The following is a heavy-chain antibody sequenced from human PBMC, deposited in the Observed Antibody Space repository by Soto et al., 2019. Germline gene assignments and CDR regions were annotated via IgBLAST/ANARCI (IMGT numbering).Heavy chain of an antibody. CDR2: IYPGDSDT. CDR3: ASLFTYYYDSSGYYGGAFEI. CDR1: GYSFTSYW. J-gene: IGHJ3*02. D-gene: IGHD3-22*01. V-gene: IGHV5-51*01. Sequence: PGESLKISCKGSGYSFTSYWIGWVRQMPGKGLEWMGIIYPGDSDTRYSPSFQGQVTISADKSISTAYLQWSSLKASDTAMYYCASLFTYYYDSSGYYGGAFEIWGQGTMVTVSS.